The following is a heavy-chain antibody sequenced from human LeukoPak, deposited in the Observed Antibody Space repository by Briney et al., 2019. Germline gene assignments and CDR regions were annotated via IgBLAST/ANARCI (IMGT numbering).Heavy chain of an antibody. CDR3: AKTDVGHYDFWSGYYPTRPMYYFDY. Sequence: ASVKVSCKASGGTFSSYAISWVRQAPGQGLEWMGGIIPIFGTANYAQKFQGRVTITADESTSTAYMELSSLRSEDTAVYYCAKTDVGHYDFWSGYYPTRPMYYFDYWGQGTLVTVSS. J-gene: IGHJ4*02. D-gene: IGHD3-3*01. V-gene: IGHV1-69*13. CDR1: GGTFSSYA. CDR2: IIPIFGTA.